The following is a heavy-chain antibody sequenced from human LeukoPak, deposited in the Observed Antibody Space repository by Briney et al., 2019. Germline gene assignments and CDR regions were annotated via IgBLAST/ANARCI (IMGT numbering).Heavy chain of an antibody. CDR3: AKSLGYDSSGYYVY. J-gene: IGHJ4*02. CDR1: GFTFSSYW. V-gene: IGHV3-7*01. Sequence: GGSLRLSCAASGFTFSSYWMSWVRQAPGKGLEWVANMNQDGSEKYYVDSVKGRFTISRDNAKNSLYLQMNSLRAEDTAVYYCAKSLGYDSSGYYVYWGQGTLVTVSS. D-gene: IGHD3-22*01. CDR2: MNQDGSEK.